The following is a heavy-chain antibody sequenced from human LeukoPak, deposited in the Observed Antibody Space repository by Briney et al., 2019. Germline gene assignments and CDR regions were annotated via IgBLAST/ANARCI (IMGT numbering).Heavy chain of an antibody. V-gene: IGHV4-39*01. J-gene: IGHJ5*02. D-gene: IGHD2-2*01. CDR2: LSGST. CDR3: ARSVVVPAAFNWFDP. Sequence: SETLSLTCTVSGGSISSSNYYWGWTRQPPGKGLEWLGSLSGSTYYNPSLKSRVTISGDTSKNQFSLNLSSVTAADTAVYYCARSVVVPAAFNWFDPWGQGILVTVSS. CDR1: GGSISSSNYY.